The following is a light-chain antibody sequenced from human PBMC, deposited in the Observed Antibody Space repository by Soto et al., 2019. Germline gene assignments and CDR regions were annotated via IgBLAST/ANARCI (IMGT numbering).Light chain of an antibody. CDR3: QQFGTSSWT. CDR2: GGS. J-gene: IGKJ1*01. CDR1: QSISASD. Sequence: EIVLTQSPGTLSLSPGERTTLSCRASQSISASDLAWYQQKPGQAPRLLIYGGSSRATGIPDRFSGSGSATYFTLTISILEPEDFAVYYCQQFGTSSWTFGQGTKVEVK. V-gene: IGKV3-20*01.